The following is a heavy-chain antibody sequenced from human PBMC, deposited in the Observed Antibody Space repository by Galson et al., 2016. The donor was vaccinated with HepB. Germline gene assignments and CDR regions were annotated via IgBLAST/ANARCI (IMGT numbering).Heavy chain of an antibody. J-gene: IGHJ6*03. CDR3: ARDETRYNSSLNYYYYYYMDV. D-gene: IGHD6-13*01. Sequence: CAISGDSVSSHSVAWHWIRQAPSRGLEWLGRTYHRLKWATDYAVSVNGRITINPDTSRNQFSLQLNSVTPEDTAVYYCARDETRYNSSLNYYYYYYMDVWGKGTTVTVSS. CDR2: TYHRLKWAT. CDR1: GDSVSSHSVA. V-gene: IGHV6-1*01.